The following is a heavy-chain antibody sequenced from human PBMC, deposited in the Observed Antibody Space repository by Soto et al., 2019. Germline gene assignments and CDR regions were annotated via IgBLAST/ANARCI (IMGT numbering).Heavy chain of an antibody. V-gene: IGHV4-59*08. J-gene: IGHJ6*03. CDR2: IYYSGST. CDR3: ARHWSTNGSGSYRIFPYYYYYMDV. Sequence: SETLSLTCTVSGGSISSYYWSWIRQPPGKGLEWIGYIYYSGSTNYNPSLKSRVTISVDTSKNQFSLKLSSVTAADTAVYYCARHWSTNGSGSYRIFPYYYYYMDVWGKGTTVTVSS. D-gene: IGHD3-10*01. CDR1: GGSISSYY.